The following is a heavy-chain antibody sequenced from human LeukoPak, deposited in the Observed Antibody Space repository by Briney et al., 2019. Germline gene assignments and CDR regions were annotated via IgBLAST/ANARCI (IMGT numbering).Heavy chain of an antibody. D-gene: IGHD1-26*01. CDR3: ARDLYRDSGSVNFDY. Sequence: SQTLSLTCAISGDSVSSNNAAWNWIRQFPSRGLEWLGRTYYKSKWYNDYAVSVKSRITSNPDTSKNQFSLQLNSVTPEDTAVYYCARDLYRDSGSVNFDYWGQGTLVTVSS. V-gene: IGHV6-1*01. CDR2: TYYKSKWYN. J-gene: IGHJ4*02. CDR1: GDSVSSNNAA.